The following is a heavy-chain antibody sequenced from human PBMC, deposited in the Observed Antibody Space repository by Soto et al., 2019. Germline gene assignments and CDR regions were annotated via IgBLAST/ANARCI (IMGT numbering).Heavy chain of an antibody. CDR2: TSYRSKWSF. V-gene: IGHV6-1*01. D-gene: IGHD1-26*01. Sequence: SQTLSLTCAISGDSVSSGSATWNWIRQSPSRGLEWLGRTSYRSKWSFEYAVSVKSRMTMTADRTKNQFSLHLNSVSPDDTAMYYCARHQRTLTEQWDQCDFWGQGTLVTVSS. J-gene: IGHJ4*02. CDR3: ARHQRTLTEQWDQCDF. CDR1: GDSVSSGSAT.